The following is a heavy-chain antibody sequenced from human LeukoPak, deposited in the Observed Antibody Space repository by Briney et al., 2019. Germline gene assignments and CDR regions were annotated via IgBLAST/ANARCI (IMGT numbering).Heavy chain of an antibody. D-gene: IGHD3-22*01. V-gene: IGHV3-15*07. CDR3: TTYYYDSSGHPYFDY. CDR1: GFTFSNAW. J-gene: IGHJ4*02. CDR2: IKSEPDSGTT. Sequence: GGSLRLSCAASGFTFSNAWMNWVRQAPGKGLEWVGRIKSEPDSGTTDYAAPVKGRFTILRDDSKNMLYLQMNSLTTEDTAVYYCTTYYYDSSGHPYFDYWGQGTLVTVSS.